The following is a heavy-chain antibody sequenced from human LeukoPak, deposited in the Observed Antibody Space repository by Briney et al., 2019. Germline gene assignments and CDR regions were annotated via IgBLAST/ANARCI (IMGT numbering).Heavy chain of an antibody. CDR3: TRHGGYYNGQDY. CDR2: IRSKANSYAK. Sequence: GGSLKLSCAASGFTFSGSAMHWVRQASGKGLGWVGRIRSKANSYAKAYAASVKGRFTISRDDSKNTAYLQMNSLKTEDTAVYYCTRHGGYYNGQDYWGQGTLVTVSS. D-gene: IGHD3-9*01. V-gene: IGHV3-73*01. J-gene: IGHJ4*02. CDR1: GFTFSGSA.